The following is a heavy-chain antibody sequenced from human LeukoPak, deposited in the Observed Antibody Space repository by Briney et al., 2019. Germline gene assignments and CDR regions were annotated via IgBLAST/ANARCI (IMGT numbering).Heavy chain of an antibody. D-gene: IGHD2-2*01. V-gene: IGHV3-30*02. CDR2: IRYDGSNR. CDR3: AKVDDGPYQLLSFDY. Sequence: GGSLRLSCAASGFTFSSYGMHWVRQAPGKGLEWVAFIRYDGSNRYYADSVKGRFTISRGNSKNTLYLQMNSLRAEDTAVYYCAKVDDGPYQLLSFDYWGQGTLVTVSS. J-gene: IGHJ4*02. CDR1: GFTFSSYG.